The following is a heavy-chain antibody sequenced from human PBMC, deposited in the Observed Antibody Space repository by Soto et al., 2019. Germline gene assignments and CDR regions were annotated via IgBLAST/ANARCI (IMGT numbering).Heavy chain of an antibody. CDR3: ARDGYSGRSDGFDI. D-gene: IGHD1-26*01. V-gene: IGHV3-30*09. J-gene: IGHJ3*02. Sequence: QMHLVESGGGVVQPGGSLRLSCAASGFTFGAYTMHWVRQAPGKGLEWVTDISYDGNRERYTDPVKGRFAVSRDNPKSTVYLQMNSLRPEDTAVYYCARDGYSGRSDGFDIWGQGTTVTVSS. CDR1: GFTFGAYT. CDR2: ISYDGNRE.